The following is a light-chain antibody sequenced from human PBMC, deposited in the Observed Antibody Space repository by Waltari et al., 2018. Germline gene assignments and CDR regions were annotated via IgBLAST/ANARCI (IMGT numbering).Light chain of an antibody. Sequence: IQLTQSPSSLSASVGDRVNITCRASQGSSSYLAWYQQKPGKAPKLLIYAASTLQSGVRSRFSGSGSWTDFSLTISSLQPEDFATYYCQQLNSYPSWTFGQGTKVEIK. CDR2: AAS. V-gene: IGKV1-9*01. CDR3: QQLNSYPSWT. CDR1: QGSSSY. J-gene: IGKJ1*01.